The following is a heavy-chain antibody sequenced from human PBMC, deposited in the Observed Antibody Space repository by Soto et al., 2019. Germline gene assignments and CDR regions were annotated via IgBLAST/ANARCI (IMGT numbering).Heavy chain of an antibody. D-gene: IGHD4-17*01. CDR1: GFTFNSHG. J-gene: IGHJ3*02. CDR2: ISYDGNNK. Sequence: QVQLVESGGGVVQPGRSLRLSCAASGFTFNSHGMHWVRQAPGKGLEWMAVISYDGNNKYYADSVKGRFAISRDNFKNTLYLQMDSLRAEDTAVYYCAKDLLFTTVTTPGIWGQGTMVTVSS. V-gene: IGHV3-30*18. CDR3: AKDLLFTTVTTPGI.